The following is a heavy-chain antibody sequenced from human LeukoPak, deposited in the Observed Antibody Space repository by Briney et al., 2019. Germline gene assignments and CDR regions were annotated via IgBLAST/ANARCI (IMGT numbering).Heavy chain of an antibody. CDR1: GGSMSSYY. J-gene: IGHJ4*02. CDR2: IHTSGST. CDR3: ARAGYSYGHIDY. Sequence: SETLSLTCTVSGGSMSSYYGSWARQPAGKGREWIGRIHTSGSTNYNPSLKSRVTISVDTSKNQFSLKLSSVTAADTAVYYCARAGYSYGHIDYWGQGTLVTVSS. V-gene: IGHV4-4*07. D-gene: IGHD5-18*01.